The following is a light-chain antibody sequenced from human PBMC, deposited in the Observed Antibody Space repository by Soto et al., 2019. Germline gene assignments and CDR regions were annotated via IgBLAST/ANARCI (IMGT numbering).Light chain of an antibody. Sequence: EIVMTQSPATLSVSPGERATLSCRASQSVSSLAWYQQKPGQAPRLLIYDTSTGATGIPARFSGSGSGTEFTLTISSLQSEDSAIYYCQQYNNWPRTVGRGTKVEIK. J-gene: IGKJ1*01. CDR1: QSVSS. CDR3: QQYNNWPRT. V-gene: IGKV3-15*01. CDR2: DTS.